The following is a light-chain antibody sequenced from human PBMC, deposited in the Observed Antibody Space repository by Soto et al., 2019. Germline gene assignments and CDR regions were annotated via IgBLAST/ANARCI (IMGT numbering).Light chain of an antibody. J-gene: IGLJ2*01. V-gene: IGLV3-1*01. CDR2: QDS. Sequence: SYELTQPPSVSVSPEQTASITCSGDKLGDKYACWYQQKPGQSPVLVIYQDSKRPSGIPERFSGSNSGNTATLTISGTQAMDEADYYCQAWDNSLVFGGGTKLTVL. CDR3: QAWDNSLV. CDR1: KLGDKY.